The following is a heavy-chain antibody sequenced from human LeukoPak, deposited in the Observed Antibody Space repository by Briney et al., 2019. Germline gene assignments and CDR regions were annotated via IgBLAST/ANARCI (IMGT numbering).Heavy chain of an antibody. CDR2: ISSSSSYI. D-gene: IGHD3-9*01. Sequence: NPGGSLRLSCAASGFTFSSYSMNWARQAPGKGLEWVSSISSSSSYIYYADSVKGRFTISRDNAKNSLYLQMNSLRAEDTAVYYCARDRRYFDWLLRDFDYWGQGTLVTVSS. CDR1: GFTFSSYS. V-gene: IGHV3-21*01. CDR3: ARDRRYFDWLLRDFDY. J-gene: IGHJ4*02.